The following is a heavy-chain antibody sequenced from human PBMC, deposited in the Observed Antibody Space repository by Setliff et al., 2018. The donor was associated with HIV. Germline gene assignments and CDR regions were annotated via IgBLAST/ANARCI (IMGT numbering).Heavy chain of an antibody. D-gene: IGHD4-17*01. CDR1: GYSISSGYY. V-gene: IGHV4-38-2*02. CDR2: IYHSGST. Sequence: PSETLSLTCTVSGYSISSGYYWGWIRQSPGKGLEWIGSIYHSGSTYYNPSLKSRVTISVDTSKNQLSLKLSSVTAADTAVYHCARAYGDYVGAGFLPYWGQGTLVTVS. CDR3: ARAYGDYVGAGFLPY. J-gene: IGHJ4*02.